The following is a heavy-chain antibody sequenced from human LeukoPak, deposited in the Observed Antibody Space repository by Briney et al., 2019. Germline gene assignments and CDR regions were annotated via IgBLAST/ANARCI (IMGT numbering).Heavy chain of an antibody. Sequence: PGRSLRLSCVASGFTFSSYSMHWVRQAPGKGLEWVTYISKDGSNKYYIDSVKGRFTISRDNSKNTLYLQMNSLRAEDTAFYYCARDVDYDDEGGFDYWGQGTLVTVSS. CDR2: ISKDGSNK. CDR3: ARDVDYDDEGGFDY. CDR1: GFTFSSYS. D-gene: IGHD4-17*01. V-gene: IGHV3-30*04. J-gene: IGHJ4*02.